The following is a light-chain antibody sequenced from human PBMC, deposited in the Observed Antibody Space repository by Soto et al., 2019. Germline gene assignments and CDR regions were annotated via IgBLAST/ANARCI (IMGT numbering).Light chain of an antibody. CDR1: QSISSW. V-gene: IGKV1-5*03. CDR3: QHYNTYPLT. CDR2: KAS. J-gene: IGKJ4*01. Sequence: DIQMNPSPSTLSASVGDRVTITCRASQSISSWLAWYQHKPGKAPKVLIYKASTLESGVPSRFSGSGSGTEFTLTISSLQPDDVATYYCQHYNTYPLTFGGGTKVEIK.